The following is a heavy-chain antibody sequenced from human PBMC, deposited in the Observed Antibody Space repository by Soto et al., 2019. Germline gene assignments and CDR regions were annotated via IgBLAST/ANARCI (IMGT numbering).Heavy chain of an antibody. J-gene: IGHJ5*02. Sequence: ASVKVSCKASGYTFTSYAMHWVRQAPGQRLEWMGWINAGNGNTKYSQKFQGRVTITRDTSASTAYMELSSLRSEDTAVYYCVRVDLLQSWFDPWGQGTLVTVSS. D-gene: IGHD4-4*01. CDR3: VRVDLLQSWFDP. V-gene: IGHV1-3*01. CDR1: GYTFTSYA. CDR2: INAGNGNT.